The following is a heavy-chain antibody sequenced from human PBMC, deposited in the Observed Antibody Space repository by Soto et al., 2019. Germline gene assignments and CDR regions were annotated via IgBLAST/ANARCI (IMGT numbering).Heavy chain of an antibody. CDR2: IIPILGIA. CDR3: ASMWWSNTLGGDYFDY. Sequence: ASVKVSCKASGGTFSSYTISWVRQAPGQGLEWMGRIIPILGIANYAQKFQGRVTITADKSTSTAYMELSSLRSEDTAVYYCASMWWSNTLGGDYFDYWGQGTLVTVS. V-gene: IGHV1-69*02. J-gene: IGHJ4*02. CDR1: GGTFSSYT. D-gene: IGHD2-21*01.